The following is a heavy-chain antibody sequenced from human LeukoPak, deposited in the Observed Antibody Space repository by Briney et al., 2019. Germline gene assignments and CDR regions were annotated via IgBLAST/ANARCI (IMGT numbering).Heavy chain of an antibody. D-gene: IGHD5-18*01. CDR1: GFTFSSYA. CDR2: ISSGSSTI. Sequence: GGSLRLSCAASGFTFSSYAMSWVRQAPGKGLEWVSYISSGSSTIHYADSVKGRFTISRDNAKSSLFLQMNSLRAEDTAVYYCAGIPLSTTMVDYWGQGTLVTVSS. CDR3: AGIPLSTTMVDY. V-gene: IGHV3-48*01. J-gene: IGHJ4*02.